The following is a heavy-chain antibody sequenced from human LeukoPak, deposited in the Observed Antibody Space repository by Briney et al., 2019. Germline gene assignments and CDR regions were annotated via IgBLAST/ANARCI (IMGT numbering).Heavy chain of an antibody. CDR1: GFTFSSYA. D-gene: IGHD6-19*01. CDR3: AKTTTGYSSGRYPGWPVDY. J-gene: IGHJ4*02. CDR2: ISGGGGGT. Sequence: GGSLRLSCAASGFTFSSYAVSWVRQAPGKGLEWVSAISGGGGGTYYADSVKGRFTISRDNSKNTLYLQMNSLSTEDTAVYYCAKTTTGYSSGRYPGWPVDYWGQGTLVTVSS. V-gene: IGHV3-23*01.